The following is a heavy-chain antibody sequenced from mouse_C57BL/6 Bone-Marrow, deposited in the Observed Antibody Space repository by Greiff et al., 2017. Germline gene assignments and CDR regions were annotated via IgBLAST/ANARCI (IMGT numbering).Heavy chain of an antibody. CDR1: GYTFTSYW. CDR3: ARSYYGNYEGVDY. CDR2: IDPSDSET. D-gene: IGHD2-10*01. J-gene: IGHJ4*01. Sequence: QVQLQQPGAELVRPGSSVKLSCKASGYTFTSYWMHWVKQRPIQGLEWIGKIDPSDSETHYNQKFKDKATLTVDKSSSTAYMQLSSLTSEDSAVYYCARSYYGNYEGVDYWGQGTSVTVSS. V-gene: IGHV1-52*01.